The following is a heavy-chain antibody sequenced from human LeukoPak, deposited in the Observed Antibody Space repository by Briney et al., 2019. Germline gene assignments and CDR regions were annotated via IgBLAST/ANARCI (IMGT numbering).Heavy chain of an antibody. D-gene: IGHD3-9*01. J-gene: IGHJ4*02. V-gene: IGHV3-33*08. CDR1: GFTFSSYA. CDR3: ARDRAPLRYFDWLPLDY. Sequence: GGSLRLSCAASGFTFSSYAMSWVRQAPGKGLEWVAVIWYDGSNKYYADSVKGRFTISRDNSKNTLYLQMNSLRAEDTAVYYCARDRAPLRYFDWLPLDYWSQGTLVTVSS. CDR2: IWYDGSNK.